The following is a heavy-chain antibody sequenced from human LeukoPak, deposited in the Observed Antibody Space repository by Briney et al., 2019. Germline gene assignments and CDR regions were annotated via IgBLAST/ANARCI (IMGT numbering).Heavy chain of an antibody. V-gene: IGHV4-61*02. CDR2: IYTSGST. CDR3: ASRNWNDFDY. CDR1: GGSISSGSYY. D-gene: IGHD1-20*01. Sequence: PSQTLSLTCTVSGGSISSGSYYWSWIRQPAGKGLEWIGRIYTSGSTNYNPSLKSRATISVDTSKNQFSLKLSSVTAADTAEYYCASRNWNDFDYWGQGTLVTVSS. J-gene: IGHJ4*02.